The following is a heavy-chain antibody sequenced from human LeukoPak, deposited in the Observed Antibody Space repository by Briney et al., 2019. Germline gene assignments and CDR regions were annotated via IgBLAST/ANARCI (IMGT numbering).Heavy chain of an antibody. Sequence: PSETLSLTCTVSGGSISNYYWSWLRQPPGKGLEWIGYIYYTGSTNYNPSLKNRVTVSLDTSRNLFSLKMTSVTAADTAMYYCAREVVVVAANQYNWFDPWGQGTLVTVSS. V-gene: IGHV4-59*01. CDR1: GGSISNYY. J-gene: IGHJ5*02. CDR2: IYYTGST. CDR3: AREVVVVAANQYNWFDP. D-gene: IGHD2-15*01.